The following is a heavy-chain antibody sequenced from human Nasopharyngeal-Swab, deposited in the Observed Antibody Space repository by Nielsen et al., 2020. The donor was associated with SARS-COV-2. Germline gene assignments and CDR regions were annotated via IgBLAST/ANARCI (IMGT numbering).Heavy chain of an antibody. J-gene: IGHJ3*02. CDR3: AKSYAGDAFDI. Sequence: SLKISCAASGFTFADYAMHWVRQAPGKGLEWVSGISWNSGSIGYADSVKGRFTISRDNAKNSLYLQMNSLRAEDTALYYCAKSYAGDAFDIWGQGTMVTVSS. V-gene: IGHV3-9*01. CDR1: GFTFADYA. CDR2: ISWNSGSI. D-gene: IGHD2-8*01.